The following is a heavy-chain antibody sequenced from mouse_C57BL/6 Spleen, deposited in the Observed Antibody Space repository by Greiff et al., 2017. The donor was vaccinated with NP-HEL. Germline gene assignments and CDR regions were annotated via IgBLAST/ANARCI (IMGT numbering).Heavy chain of an antibody. CDR3: ARRSNYYGSSYSFAY. V-gene: IGHV5-17*01. D-gene: IGHD1-1*01. CDR2: ISSGSSTI. CDR1: GFTFSDYG. Sequence: DVMLVESGGGLVKPGGSLKLSCAASGFTFSDYGMHWVRQAPEKGLEWVAYISSGSSTIYYADTVKGRFTISRDNAKNTLFLQMTSLRSEDTAMYYCARRSNYYGSSYSFAYWGQGTLVTVSA. J-gene: IGHJ3*01.